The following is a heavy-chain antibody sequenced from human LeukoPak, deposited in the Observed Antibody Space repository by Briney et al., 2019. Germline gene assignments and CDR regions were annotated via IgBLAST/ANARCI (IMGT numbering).Heavy chain of an antibody. V-gene: IGHV1-46*01. Sequence: ASVKVSCKASGYTFSSYYMHWVRQSPGQGLEWMGLINPTGGSTGYAQKFQGRVTMTRDMSTSTDYMELSSLRSEDTAIYYCARDNSVGDNAWWFDPWGQGTLVTVSS. CDR1: GYTFSSYY. CDR2: INPTGGST. CDR3: ARDNSVGDNAWWFDP. J-gene: IGHJ5*02. D-gene: IGHD1-26*01.